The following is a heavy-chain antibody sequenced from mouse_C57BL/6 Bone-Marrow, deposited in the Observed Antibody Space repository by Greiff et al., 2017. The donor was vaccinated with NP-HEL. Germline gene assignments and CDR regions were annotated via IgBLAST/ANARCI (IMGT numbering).Heavy chain of an antibody. J-gene: IGHJ1*03. V-gene: IGHV14-1*01. CDR3: TTCLLLRYWYFDV. D-gene: IGHD1-1*01. Sequence: EVKLQESGAELVRPGASVKLSCTASGFNIKDYYMHWVKQRPEQGLEWIGRIDPEDGDTEYAPKFQGKATMTADTSSNTAYLQLSSLTSEDTAVYYCTTCLLLRYWYFDVWGTGTTVTVSS. CDR1: GFNIKDYY. CDR2: IDPEDGDT.